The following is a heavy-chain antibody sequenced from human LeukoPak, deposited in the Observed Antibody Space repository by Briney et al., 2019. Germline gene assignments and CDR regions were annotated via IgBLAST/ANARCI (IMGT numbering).Heavy chain of an antibody. CDR3: ARHLLWFGELSGGFDP. CDR1: GFTFDDYG. V-gene: IGHV3-20*04. J-gene: IGHJ5*02. CDR2: INWNGGST. Sequence: PGGSLRLSCAASGFTFDDYGLSWVRQAPGKGLEWVSGINWNGGSTGYADSVKGRFTISRDNSRNTLYLQMNSLRAEDTAVYYCARHLLWFGELSGGFDPWGQGTLVTVSS. D-gene: IGHD3-10*01.